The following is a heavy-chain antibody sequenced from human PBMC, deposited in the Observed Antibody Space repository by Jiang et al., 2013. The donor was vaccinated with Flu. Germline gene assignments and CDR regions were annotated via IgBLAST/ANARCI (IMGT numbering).Heavy chain of an antibody. D-gene: IGHD3-10*01. J-gene: IGHJ6*02. CDR2: MSLSSDNT. CDR3: TRSYPAPGPFGEGDYYYYGMDV. V-gene: IGHV1-8*01. CDR1: GYEFTTYD. Sequence: SCRASGYEFTTYDMNWVRQAPGQGPEWMGWMSLSSDNTAYAQKFQGRITMTRDTSTSTAYMELSSLGFEDTAVYYCTRSYPAPGPFGEGDYYYYGMDVWGQGTAVTVSS.